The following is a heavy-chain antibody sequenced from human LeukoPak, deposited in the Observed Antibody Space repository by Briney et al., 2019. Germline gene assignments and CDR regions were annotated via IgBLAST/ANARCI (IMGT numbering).Heavy chain of an antibody. D-gene: IGHD5-12*01. Sequence: SETVSLSCPVYAGSLSGYYWSWIRQPPGKGLEWIGEVNHSGSTNYNPSLKSRVTISVDTSKNQFSLKLSSVTAADTAVYYCARGSLGYSGYYYGVDVWGQGTTVTVSS. CDR2: VNHSGST. V-gene: IGHV4-34*01. J-gene: IGHJ6*02. CDR1: AGSLSGYY. CDR3: ARGSLGYSGYYYGVDV.